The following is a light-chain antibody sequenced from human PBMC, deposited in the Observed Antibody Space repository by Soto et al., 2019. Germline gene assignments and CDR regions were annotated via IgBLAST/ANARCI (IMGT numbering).Light chain of an antibody. CDR1: QGISSA. V-gene: IGKV1-13*02. CDR3: QQFNSYLGLFT. Sequence: AIQLTQSPSSLSASVGDIVTITCRARQGISSALAWYQQKPGKAPKLLIYDASSLESGVPSTFSSSGSGTDSPSHTSSLLSENFSGSYVQQFNSYLGLFTFGPGTMVDIK. J-gene: IGKJ3*01. CDR2: DAS.